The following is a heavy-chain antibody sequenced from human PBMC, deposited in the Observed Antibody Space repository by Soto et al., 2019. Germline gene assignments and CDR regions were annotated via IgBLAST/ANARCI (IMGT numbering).Heavy chain of an antibody. CDR2: ISAYNGNT. V-gene: IGHV1-18*04. CDR3: ARGKRTYSSSWYHYYYGMDV. J-gene: IGHJ6*02. Sequence: ASVKVSCTASCYTFTSYGISWVRQSPVQGLEWMGWISAYNGNTNYAQKLQGRVTMTTDTSTSTAYMELRSLRSDETAVYYCARGKRTYSSSWYHYYYGMDVWGQGTTVPVSS. CDR1: CYTFTSYG. D-gene: IGHD6-13*01.